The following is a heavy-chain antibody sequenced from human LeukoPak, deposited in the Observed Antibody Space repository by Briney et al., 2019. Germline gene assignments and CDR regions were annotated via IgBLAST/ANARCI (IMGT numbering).Heavy chain of an antibody. CDR1: RFTFSDYY. D-gene: IGHD6-19*01. CDR2: ISSSGDST. Sequence: GGSLRLSWAASRFTFSDYYMTWIRQAPGKGLEWLSLISSSGDSTYYADSVKGRFTVSRDNAKNSLYLQMNSLRAEDTAVYYCARSIAVTLPDYWGQGTLVTVSS. CDR3: ARSIAVTLPDY. J-gene: IGHJ4*02. V-gene: IGHV3-11*04.